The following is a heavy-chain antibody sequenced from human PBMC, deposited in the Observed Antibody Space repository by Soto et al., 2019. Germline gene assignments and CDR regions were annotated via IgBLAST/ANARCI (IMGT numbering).Heavy chain of an antibody. V-gene: IGHV4-39*01. CDR1: GGSISSSSYY. D-gene: IGHD2-21*01. J-gene: IGHJ3*02. CDR2: IYYSGST. CDR3: ARLAILEHHAFDI. Sequence: PSETLSLTCTVSGGSISSSSYYWGWIRQPPGKGLEWIGSIYYSGSTYYNPSLKSRVTISVDTSKNQFSLKLSSVTAADTAVYYCARLAILEHHAFDIWGQGTMVTVSS.